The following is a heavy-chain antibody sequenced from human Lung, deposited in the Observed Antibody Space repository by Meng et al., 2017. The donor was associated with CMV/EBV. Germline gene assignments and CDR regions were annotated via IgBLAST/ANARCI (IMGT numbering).Heavy chain of an antibody. J-gene: IGHJ4*02. D-gene: IGHD1-26*01. Sequence: SCAASGFXISPYAMQWVRQAPGKGLEWVAVISFDAGNKRYADSVKGRFAISRDNSKDTLYLEMNSLRTEDTAVYYCARDAVVGPTSRSGIGYFDQXGQGXLVTVSS. CDR3: ARDAVVGPTSRSGIGYFDQ. CDR2: ISFDAGNK. CDR1: GFXISPYA. V-gene: IGHV3-30*01.